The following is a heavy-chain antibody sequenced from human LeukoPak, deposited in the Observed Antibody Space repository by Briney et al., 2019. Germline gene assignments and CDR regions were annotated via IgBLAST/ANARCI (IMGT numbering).Heavy chain of an antibody. CDR3: ARDKYSSSFGFDY. Sequence: GRSLRLSCAASGFTFSSYAMHWVRQAPGKGLEWVAVISYDGSNKYYADSVKGRFTISRDNSKNTLYLQMNSLRAEDTAVYHCARDKYSSSFGFDYWGQGTLVTVSS. CDR2: ISYDGSNK. V-gene: IGHV3-30-3*01. CDR1: GFTFSSYA. J-gene: IGHJ4*02. D-gene: IGHD6-13*01.